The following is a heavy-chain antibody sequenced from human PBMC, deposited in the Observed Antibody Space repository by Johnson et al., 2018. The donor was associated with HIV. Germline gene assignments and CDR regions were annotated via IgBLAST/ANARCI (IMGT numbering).Heavy chain of an antibody. V-gene: IGHV3-30*04. J-gene: IGHJ3*02. Sequence: VQLVESGGGVVQPGRSLRLSCAASGFTFSSYAMHWVRQAPGKGLEWVAVISYDGSNKYYADSVKGRFTISRDNSMNTLYLQMNSLRAEDTAVYYCARDKGIAARPDAFDIWGQGTMVTVSS. CDR3: ARDKGIAARPDAFDI. D-gene: IGHD6-6*01. CDR1: GFTFSSYA. CDR2: ISYDGSNK.